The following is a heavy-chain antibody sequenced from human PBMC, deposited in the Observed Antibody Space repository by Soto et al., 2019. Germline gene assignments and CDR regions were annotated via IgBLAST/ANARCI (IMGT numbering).Heavy chain of an antibody. J-gene: IGHJ4*01. CDR1: GSSYSPYY. Sequence: PSETLFPTCTASGSSYSPYYSSWIRPPPGNGLEWTGYIYYSGKTNYNPSLMSRVAISVDTSNDQFSLRLTSVTAGDTAIYYCARTQGLKDFWDGLSYPFDYWGHGIAVTVSS. V-gene: IGHV4-59*01. D-gene: IGHD3-3*01. CDR2: IYYSGKT. CDR3: ARTQGLKDFWDGLSYPFDY.